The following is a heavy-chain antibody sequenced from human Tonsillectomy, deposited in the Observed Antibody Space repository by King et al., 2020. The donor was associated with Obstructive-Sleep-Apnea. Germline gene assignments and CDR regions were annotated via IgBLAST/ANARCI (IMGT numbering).Heavy chain of an antibody. V-gene: IGHV3-30*18. D-gene: IGHD1-1*01. CDR3: AKERLYYFDY. CDR1: GFPFRSSA. J-gene: IGHJ4*02. Sequence: VPLVASGGGLVPPGRSLSLSCAASGFPFRSSALHWVRPAPGKGLEWVALLSFDGSNNYSAASVPGRFTISRDTSKNTLYLQMHSLRAEDTAVYYCAKERLYYFDYWGQGTLVTGSA. CDR2: LSFDGSNN.